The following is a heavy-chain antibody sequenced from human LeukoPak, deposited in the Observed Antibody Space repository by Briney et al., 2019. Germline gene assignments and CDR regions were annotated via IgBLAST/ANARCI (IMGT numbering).Heavy chain of an antibody. D-gene: IGHD1-26*01. Sequence: PGGSLRLSCAASGXTVSTDHRSWVRQAPGKGLEWVSVLYSSGTTSHADSVKGRFTISRDNSKNTVYLQMNSLRAEDTAVYYCARVWELSFDYWGQGTLVTVSS. J-gene: IGHJ4*02. CDR3: ARVWELSFDY. V-gene: IGHV3-53*01. CDR1: GXTVSTDH. CDR2: LYSSGTT.